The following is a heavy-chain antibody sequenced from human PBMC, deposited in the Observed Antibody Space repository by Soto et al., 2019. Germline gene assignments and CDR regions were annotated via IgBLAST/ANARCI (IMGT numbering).Heavy chain of an antibody. J-gene: IGHJ4*02. V-gene: IGHV3-30-3*01. CDR2: ISYDGSNK. D-gene: IGHD3-22*01. CDR3: ARGLTYYYDSSGYFLDY. Sequence: QVQLVESGGGVVQPGRSLRLSCAASGFTFSSYAMHWVRQAPGKGLEWVAVISYDGSNKYYADSVKGRFTISRDNSKNTLYLQMNSLRAEDTAVYYCARGLTYYYDSSGYFLDYWGQGTLVTVSS. CDR1: GFTFSSYA.